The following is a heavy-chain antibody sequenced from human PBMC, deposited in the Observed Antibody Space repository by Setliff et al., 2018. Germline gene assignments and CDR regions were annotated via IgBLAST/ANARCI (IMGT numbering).Heavy chain of an antibody. Sequence: GGSLRLSCGASGFTYNNCWVSWVRQAPGKGLEWLASINPDGSEKYYVDSVKGRFTISRDNSKNTLYLQMNSLRAEDTAVYYCAKGLKSSGPDWYFDYWGPGTLVTVSS. CDR1: GFTYNNCW. CDR3: AKGLKSSGPDWYFDY. J-gene: IGHJ4*02. D-gene: IGHD3-22*01. CDR2: INPDGSEK. V-gene: IGHV3-7*01.